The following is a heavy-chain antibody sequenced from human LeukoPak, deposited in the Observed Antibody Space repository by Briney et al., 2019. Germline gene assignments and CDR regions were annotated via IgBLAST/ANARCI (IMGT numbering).Heavy chain of an antibody. CDR2: INPSGGST. Sequence: GASVEVSCKASGYTVTTYYVHWVRLAPGHGLEWMGIINPSGGSTTYAQKFQGRITMTRDTSTSTVYMELSSLRSEDTAVYYCALSIPATGYYFDYWGQGTLVTVSP. D-gene: IGHD6-13*01. CDR1: GYTVTTYY. CDR3: ALSIPATGYYFDY. V-gene: IGHV1-46*01. J-gene: IGHJ4*02.